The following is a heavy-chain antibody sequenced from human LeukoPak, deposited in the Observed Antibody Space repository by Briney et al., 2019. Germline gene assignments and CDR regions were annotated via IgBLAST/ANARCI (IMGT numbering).Heavy chain of an antibody. Sequence: LETLSLTCTVSGGSISSSSYYWGWIRQPPGKGLEWIGSIYYSGSTYYNPSLKSRVTISVDTSKNQFSLKLSSVTAADTAVYYSARGDYYGSGSYYQCPPDYWGQGTLVTVSS. CDR1: GGSISSSSYY. V-gene: IGHV4-39*01. D-gene: IGHD3-10*01. CDR3: ARGDYYGSGSYYQCPPDY. CDR2: IYYSGST. J-gene: IGHJ4*02.